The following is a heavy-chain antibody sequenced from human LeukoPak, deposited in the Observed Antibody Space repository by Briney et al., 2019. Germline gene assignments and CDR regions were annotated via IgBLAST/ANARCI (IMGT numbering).Heavy chain of an antibody. Sequence: GGSLRPSCTASGFTFSDYYMSWIRQAPGKGLEWVSYISSSGSTIYYADSVKGRFTISRDNAKNSLYLQMNSLRAEDTAVYYCARGVAVFTTVTSMGYWGQGTLVTVSS. CDR1: GFTFSDYY. CDR3: ARGVAVFTTVTSMGY. D-gene: IGHD4-17*01. CDR2: ISSSGSTI. J-gene: IGHJ4*02. V-gene: IGHV3-11*01.